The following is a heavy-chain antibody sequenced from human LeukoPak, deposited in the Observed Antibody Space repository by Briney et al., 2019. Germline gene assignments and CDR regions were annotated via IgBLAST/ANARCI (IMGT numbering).Heavy chain of an antibody. CDR1: GGSISSYY. D-gene: IGHD7-27*01. Sequence: SETLSLTCTVSGGSISSYYWSWIRQPAGKGLECIGRIYTSGSTNYNPSLKSRVTISVDKSKNQFSLKLSSVTAADTAVYYCARLPWGVYYFDYWGQGTLVTVSS. V-gene: IGHV4-4*07. CDR2: IYTSGST. CDR3: ARLPWGVYYFDY. J-gene: IGHJ4*02.